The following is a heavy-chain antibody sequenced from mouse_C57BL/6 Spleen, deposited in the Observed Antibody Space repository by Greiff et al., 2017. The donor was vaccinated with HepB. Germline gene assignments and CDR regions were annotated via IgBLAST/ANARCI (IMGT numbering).Heavy chain of an antibody. Sequence: QVQLQQPGAELVKPGASVKLSCKASGYTFTSYWMHWVKQRPGQGLERIGMIHPNSGSTNYNEKFKSKATLTVDKSSSTAYMQLSSLTSEDSAVYYCARGEDYDGWFAYWGQGTLVTVSA. J-gene: IGHJ3*01. CDR2: IHPNSGST. CDR3: ARGEDYDGWFAY. V-gene: IGHV1-64*01. CDR1: GYTFTSYW. D-gene: IGHD2-4*01.